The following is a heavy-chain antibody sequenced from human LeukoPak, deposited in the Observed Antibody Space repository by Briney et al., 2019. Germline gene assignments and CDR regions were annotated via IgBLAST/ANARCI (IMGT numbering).Heavy chain of an antibody. J-gene: IGHJ4*02. Sequence: GGSLRLSCATSGLTFRTTWMHWVRQAPGKGLMWVSRMNGEGTTIDYADSVRGRFTVSRDYAKNTLFLRMNNLRTEDTALYFCATARNFRFEYWGQGSLVIVSA. CDR1: GLTFRTTW. V-gene: IGHV3-74*01. D-gene: IGHD1-7*01. CDR3: ATARNFRFEY. CDR2: MNGEGTTI.